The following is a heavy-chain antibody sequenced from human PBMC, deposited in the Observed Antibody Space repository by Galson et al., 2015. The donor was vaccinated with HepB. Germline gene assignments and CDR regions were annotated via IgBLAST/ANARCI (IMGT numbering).Heavy chain of an antibody. D-gene: IGHD3-9*01. Sequence: SLRLSCAASGFTFSNAWMNWVRQAPGKGLEWVGRIKSKTDGGTTDYAAPVKGRFTISRDDSKNTLYLQMNSLKTEDTAVYYCTTESSLYYDILTGYYNYYYYGMDVWGQGTTVTVSS. CDR1: GFTFSNAW. J-gene: IGHJ6*02. V-gene: IGHV3-15*07. CDR3: TTESSLYYDILTGYYNYYYYGMDV. CDR2: IKSKTDGGTT.